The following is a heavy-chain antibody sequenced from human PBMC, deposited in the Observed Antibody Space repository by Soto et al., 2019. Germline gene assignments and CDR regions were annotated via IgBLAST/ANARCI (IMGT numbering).Heavy chain of an antibody. CDR3: AREGEARFDP. CDR2: INSDGSSR. CDR1: GFTLNNYW. J-gene: IGHJ5*02. V-gene: IGHV3-74*01. Sequence: EVQLVESGGGLVQPGGSLRLSCAASGFTLNNYWMHWVRQAPGKGLVWVSRINSDGSSRDYADSVKGRFTISRDNAKNTLYLQMNSLRVEDTAVYYCAREGEARFDPWGQGTLVTVSS.